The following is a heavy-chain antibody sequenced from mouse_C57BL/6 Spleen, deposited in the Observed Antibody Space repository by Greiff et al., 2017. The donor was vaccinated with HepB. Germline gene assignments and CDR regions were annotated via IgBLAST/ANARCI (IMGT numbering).Heavy chain of an antibody. Sequence: EVQLQHSGPELVKPGASVKMSCKASGYTFTDYNMHWVKQSHGKSLEWIGYINPNNGGTSYNQKFKGKATLTVNKSSSTAYMELRSLTSEDSAVYYCARRTYGSSHWYFDVWGTGTTVTVSS. CDR1: GYTFTDYN. J-gene: IGHJ1*03. V-gene: IGHV1-22*01. D-gene: IGHD1-1*01. CDR2: INPNNGGT. CDR3: ARRTYGSSHWYFDV.